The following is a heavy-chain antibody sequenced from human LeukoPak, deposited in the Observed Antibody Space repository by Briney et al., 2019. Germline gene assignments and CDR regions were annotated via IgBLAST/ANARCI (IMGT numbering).Heavy chain of an antibody. CDR1: GYTFTSYD. D-gene: IGHD5-24*01. Sequence: ASVTVSCTASGYTFTSYDINWVRQATGQGLEWMGWMNPNSGNTGYAQKFQGRVTMTRNTSISTAYMELSSLRSEDTAVYYCARGLVEMATRYFDLWGRGTLVTVSS. V-gene: IGHV1-8*01. J-gene: IGHJ2*01. CDR3: ARGLVEMATRYFDL. CDR2: MNPNSGNT.